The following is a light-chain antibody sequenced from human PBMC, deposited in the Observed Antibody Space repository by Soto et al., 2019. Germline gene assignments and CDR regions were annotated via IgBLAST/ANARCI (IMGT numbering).Light chain of an antibody. Sequence: QSALTQPASVSGSPGQSITISCTGKSSDFGTYNLVSWYQQYPGKAPKLIIYEGTKRPPGVSDRFSGSESGNTDSLTISGLQTEDEADYYCCSHAGSSSWVFGGGTKLTVL. J-gene: IGLJ3*02. V-gene: IGLV2-23*01. CDR1: SSDFGTYNL. CDR3: CSHAGSSSWV. CDR2: EGT.